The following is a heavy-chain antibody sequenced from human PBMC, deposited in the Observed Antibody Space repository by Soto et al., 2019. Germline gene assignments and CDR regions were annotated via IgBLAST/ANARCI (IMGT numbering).Heavy chain of an antibody. Sequence: SETLSLTCTVSGGSISSYYWSWIRQPPGKGLEWIGYIYYSGSTNYNPSLKSRVTISVDTSKNQFSLKLSSVTAADTAVYYCARERWFGESYYFDYWGQGTLVTVPQ. CDR1: GGSISSYY. V-gene: IGHV4-59*01. CDR3: ARERWFGESYYFDY. D-gene: IGHD3-10*01. J-gene: IGHJ4*02. CDR2: IYYSGST.